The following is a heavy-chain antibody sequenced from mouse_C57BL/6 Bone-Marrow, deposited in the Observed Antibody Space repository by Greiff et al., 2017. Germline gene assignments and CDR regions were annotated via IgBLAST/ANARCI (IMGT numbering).Heavy chain of an antibody. Sequence: EVNVVESGGGLVQSGRSLRLSCATSGFTFSDFYMEWVRQAPGKGLEWIAASRNKANDYTTEYSASVKGRFIVSRDTSQSILYLQMNALRAEDTAIYYCARDGDYDGGGYFDVWGTGTTVTVSS. D-gene: IGHD2-4*01. CDR2: SRNKANDYTT. CDR3: ARDGDYDGGGYFDV. J-gene: IGHJ1*03. V-gene: IGHV7-1*01. CDR1: GFTFSDFY.